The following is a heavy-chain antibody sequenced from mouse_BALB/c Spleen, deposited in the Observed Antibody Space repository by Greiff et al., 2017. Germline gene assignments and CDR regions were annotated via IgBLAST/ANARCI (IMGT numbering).Heavy chain of an antibody. V-gene: IGHV1S81*02. CDR3: TRRRDGYYDWFAY. J-gene: IGHJ3*01. D-gene: IGHD2-3*01. CDR2: INPSNGGT. CDR1: GYTFTSYY. Sequence: VQLQQSGAELVKPGASVKLSCKASGYTFTSYYMYWVKQRPGQGLEWIGEINPSNGGTNFNEKFKSKATLTVDKSSSTAYMQLSSLTSEDSAVYYCTRRRDGYYDWFAYWGQGTLVTVSA.